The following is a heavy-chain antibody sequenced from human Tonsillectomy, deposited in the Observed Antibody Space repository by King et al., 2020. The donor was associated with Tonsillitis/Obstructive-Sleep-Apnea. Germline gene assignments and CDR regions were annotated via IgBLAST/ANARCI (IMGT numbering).Heavy chain of an antibody. J-gene: IGHJ3*02. D-gene: IGHD3-16*01. Sequence: LQLQESGPGLVKPSETLSLSCTVSGGSISSYFWSWLRQPPGKGLEWIGYISYSGSTNYNPSLKSRVAISVDTSRNQFSLKLRSVTAADTAVYYCAREDRGTNGFDAFEIWGQGTPVTVSS. CDR1: GGSISSYF. V-gene: IGHV4-59*01. CDR2: ISYSGST. CDR3: AREDRGTNGFDAFEI.